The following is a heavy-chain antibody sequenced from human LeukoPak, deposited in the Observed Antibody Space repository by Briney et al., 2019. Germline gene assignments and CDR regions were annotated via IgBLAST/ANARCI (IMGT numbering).Heavy chain of an antibody. Sequence: ASETLSLTCTVSGGSISSSSYYWGWIRQPPGKGLEWIGSIYYSGSTYYNPSLKSRVTISVDTSKNQFSLKLISVAAADTAVYYCARDRPQSGELLDYWGQGTLVTVSS. D-gene: IGHD1-26*01. J-gene: IGHJ4*02. CDR2: IYYSGST. CDR3: ARDRPQSGELLDY. CDR1: GGSISSSSYY. V-gene: IGHV4-39*07.